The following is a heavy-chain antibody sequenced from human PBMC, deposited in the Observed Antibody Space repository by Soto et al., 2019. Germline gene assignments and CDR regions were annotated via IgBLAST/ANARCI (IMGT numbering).Heavy chain of an antibody. Sequence: QILESGGGLVQPGGSLRLSCTASGFTLSSYPMSWVRQTPGKGLQWVASVSVDPGNTYYADSVKGRFTISRDNSIYTLYLHMNNVTAEDTAIYYCVKDGIRGIHIDKWGQGTLVTVSS. CDR1: GFTLSSYP. V-gene: IGHV3-23*01. CDR2: VSVDPGNT. CDR3: VKDGIRGIHIDK. J-gene: IGHJ4*02.